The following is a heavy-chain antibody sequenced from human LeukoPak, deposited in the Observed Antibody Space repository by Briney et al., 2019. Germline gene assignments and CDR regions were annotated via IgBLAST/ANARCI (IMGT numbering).Heavy chain of an antibody. CDR2: IKQDGSEK. V-gene: IGHV3-7*01. CDR3: ARFRGVLNFDY. J-gene: IGHJ4*02. Sequence: GGSLRLSCAASGFTFSSYWMSWVRQAPGKGLEWVANIKQDGSEKYYVHSVKGRFTISRDNAKNSLYLQMNSLRAEDTVVYYCARFRGVLNFDYWGQGTLVTVSS. D-gene: IGHD3-10*01. CDR1: GFTFSSYW.